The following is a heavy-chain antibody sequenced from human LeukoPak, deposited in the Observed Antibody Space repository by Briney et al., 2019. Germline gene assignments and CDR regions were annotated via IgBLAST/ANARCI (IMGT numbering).Heavy chain of an antibody. J-gene: IGHJ6*04. CDR2: ISSSSSYI. CDR1: GFTFRTYS. D-gene: IGHD3-10*02. CDR3: AELGITMIGGV. V-gene: IGHV3-21*01. Sequence: GGSLRLSCAASGFTFRTYSMNWVRQAPGKGLEWVSSISSSSSYIYYADSVKGRFTISRDNAKNSLYLQMNSLRAEDTAVYYCAELGITMIGGVWGKGTTVTISS.